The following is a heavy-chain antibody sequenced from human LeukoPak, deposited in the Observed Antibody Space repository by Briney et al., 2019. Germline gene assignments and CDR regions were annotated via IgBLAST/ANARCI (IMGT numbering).Heavy chain of an antibody. D-gene: IGHD2-15*01. CDR1: GYTFTSYY. CDR2: IIPILGIA. V-gene: IGHV1-69*04. CDR3: ARENCSGGSCYSHDAFDI. Sequence: GASVKVSCKASGYTFTSYYMHWVRQAPGQGLEWMGRIIPILGIANYAQKFQGRVTITADKSTSTAYMELSSLRSEDTAVYYCARENCSGGSCYSHDAFDIWGQGTMVTVSS. J-gene: IGHJ3*02.